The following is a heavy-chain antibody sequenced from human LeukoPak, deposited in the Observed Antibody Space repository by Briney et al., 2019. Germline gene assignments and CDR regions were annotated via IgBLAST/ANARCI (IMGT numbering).Heavy chain of an antibody. Sequence: SETLSLTCTDSGGSISSYYWSWIRQPPGKGLEWIGYIYYSGSTNYNPSLKSRVTISVDTSKNQFSLKLSSVTAADTAVYYCARELTGYCSSTSCYDYYGMDVWGQGTTVTVSS. D-gene: IGHD2-2*01. V-gene: IGHV4-59*12. J-gene: IGHJ6*02. CDR1: GGSISSYY. CDR3: ARELTGYCSSTSCYDYYGMDV. CDR2: IYYSGST.